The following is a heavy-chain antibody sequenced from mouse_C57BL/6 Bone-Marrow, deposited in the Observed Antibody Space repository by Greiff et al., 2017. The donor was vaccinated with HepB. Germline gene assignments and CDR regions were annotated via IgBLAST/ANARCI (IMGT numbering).Heavy chain of an antibody. J-gene: IGHJ1*03. Sequence: QVQLQQSGAELARPGASVKLSCKASGYTFTSYGISWVKQRTGQGLEWIGEIYPRGGNTYYNEKFKGKATLTADKSSSTAYMELRSLTSEDSAVYFCARPSYSNYDWYFDVWGTGTTVTVSS. CDR1: GYTFTSYG. D-gene: IGHD2-5*01. CDR2: IYPRGGNT. CDR3: ARPSYSNYDWYFDV. V-gene: IGHV1-81*01.